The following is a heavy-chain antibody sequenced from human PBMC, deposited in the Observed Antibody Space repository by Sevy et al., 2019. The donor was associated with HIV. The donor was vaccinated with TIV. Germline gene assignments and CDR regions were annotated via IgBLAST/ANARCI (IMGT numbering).Heavy chain of an antibody. J-gene: IGHJ6*02. V-gene: IGHV3-23*01. CDR3: AKALFSGYYYYYYYGMDV. Sequence: GRSLRLSCAASGFTFSSYAMSWVRQAPGKGLEWVSAISGSGGSTYYADSVKGRFTTSRANSKNTLYLQMNSLRAEDTAVYYCAKALFSGYYYYYYYGMDVWGQGTTVTVSS. D-gene: IGHD3-22*01. CDR2: ISGSGGST. CDR1: GFTFSSYA.